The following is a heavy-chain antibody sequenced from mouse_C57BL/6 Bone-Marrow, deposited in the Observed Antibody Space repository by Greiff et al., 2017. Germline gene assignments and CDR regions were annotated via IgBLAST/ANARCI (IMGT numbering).Heavy chain of an antibody. D-gene: IGHD3-3*01. Sequence: VQLQQSGAELARPGASVKLSCKASGYTFTSYGISWVKQRTGQGLEWIGEIYPRSGNTYYNEKFKGKATLTADKSSSTAYMELRSLPSEDSAVYFCSRSELFFFDYWGQGTTPTVSS. CDR1: GYTFTSYG. J-gene: IGHJ2*01. V-gene: IGHV1-81*01. CDR2: IYPRSGNT. CDR3: SRSELFFFDY.